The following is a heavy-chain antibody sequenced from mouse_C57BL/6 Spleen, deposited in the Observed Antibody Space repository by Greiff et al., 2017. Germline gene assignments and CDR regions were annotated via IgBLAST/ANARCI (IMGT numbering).Heavy chain of an antibody. CDR3: ARRGYYGSPYWYFDV. J-gene: IGHJ1*03. Sequence: EVMLVESGGGLVQPGESLKLSCESNEYEFPSHDMSWVRKTPEKSLELVAAINSDGGSTYYPDTMERRFIISRDNTKKTLYLQMSSLRSEDTALYYCARRGYYGSPYWYFDVWGTGTTVTVSS. V-gene: IGHV5-2*01. CDR1: EYEFPSHD. CDR2: INSDGGST. D-gene: IGHD1-1*01.